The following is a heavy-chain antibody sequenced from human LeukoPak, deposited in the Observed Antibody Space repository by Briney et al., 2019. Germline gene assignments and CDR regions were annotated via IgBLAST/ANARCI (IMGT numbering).Heavy chain of an antibody. D-gene: IGHD2-15*01. CDR3: ARGYSGLPPYFDY. J-gene: IGHJ4*02. V-gene: IGHV4-59*01. CDR1: GGSISSYY. CDR2: IYYSGST. Sequence: SETLSLTCTVSGGSISSYYWSWIRQPPGKGLEWIGYIYYSGSTNYNPSLKSRVTISVDTSKNQFSLKLSSVTAADTAVYYCARGYSGLPPYFDYWGQGTLVTVSS.